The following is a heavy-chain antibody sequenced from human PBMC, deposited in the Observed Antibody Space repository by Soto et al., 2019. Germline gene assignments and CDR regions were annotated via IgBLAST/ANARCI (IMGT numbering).Heavy chain of an antibody. V-gene: IGHV6-1*01. J-gene: IGHJ4*02. D-gene: IGHD6-6*01. CDR1: GDSISNNCAA. CDR2: TYYRSKWYS. CDR3: ARGPSPLAY. Sequence: SQXLTHTGSASGDSISNNCAAWNWVRQSPSRGLEWLGRTYYRSKWYSDCAGSVKSRITINADTSKNQFSLHTNSVTPQDAAVYYCARGPSPLAYWGRGTVVTVSS.